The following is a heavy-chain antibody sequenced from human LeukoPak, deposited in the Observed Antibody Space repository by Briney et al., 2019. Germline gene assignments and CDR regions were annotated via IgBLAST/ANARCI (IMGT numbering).Heavy chain of an antibody. J-gene: IGHJ4*02. V-gene: IGHV3-33*08. CDR2: IWYGGSNK. CDR1: GFTFSSYG. Sequence: GRSLRLSCAASGFTFSSYGMHWVRQAPGKGLEWVAVIWYGGSNKYYADSVKGRFTISRDNSKNTLYLQMNSLRAEDTAVYYCARESRGDFWSGYYFDYWGQGTLVTVSS. CDR3: ARESRGDFWSGYYFDY. D-gene: IGHD3-3*01.